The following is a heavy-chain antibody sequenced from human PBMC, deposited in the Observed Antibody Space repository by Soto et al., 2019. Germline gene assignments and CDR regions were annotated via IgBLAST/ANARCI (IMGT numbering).Heavy chain of an antibody. Sequence: PGGSLRLSCAAPGIKFRDSAMSWVRQAPGKGLEWVSSISNNGDATYYADSVKGRFHISRDNSEKTVFLEMNSLRVEDTAVYFCAQLALWFGEFGRGYWGQGALVTASS. CDR1: GIKFRDSA. CDR3: AQLALWFGEFGRGY. D-gene: IGHD3-10*01. J-gene: IGHJ4*02. V-gene: IGHV3-23*01. CDR2: ISNNGDAT.